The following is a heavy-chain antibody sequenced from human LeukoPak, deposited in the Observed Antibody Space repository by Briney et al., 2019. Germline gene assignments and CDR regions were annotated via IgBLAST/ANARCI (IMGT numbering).Heavy chain of an antibody. Sequence: PGGSLRLSCAASGFTFSNYPLHWLRQAPGKGLEWVAVISNDGSAKSDADSVRGRFTVSRDNSKNTLYLQMNDLRTEDTAVYYCAREVGSSGRAGFFDYWGQGTLVTVSS. J-gene: IGHJ4*02. CDR1: GFTFSNYP. V-gene: IGHV3-30*04. CDR3: AREVGSSGRAGFFDY. CDR2: ISNDGSAK. D-gene: IGHD6-19*01.